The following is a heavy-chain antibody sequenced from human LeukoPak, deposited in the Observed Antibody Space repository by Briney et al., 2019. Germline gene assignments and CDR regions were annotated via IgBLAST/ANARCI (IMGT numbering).Heavy chain of an antibody. V-gene: IGHV3-30-3*01. CDR3: ARDVLAAGATGTFDI. Sequence: SGGSLRLSCAASGFTFSSYAMHWVRQAPGKGLEWVAVISYDGSNKYYADSVKGRFTISRDNAKTSLYLQMNSLRAEDTAVYYCARDVLAAGATGTFDIWGQGTMVTVSS. CDR2: ISYDGSNK. CDR1: GFTFSSYA. J-gene: IGHJ3*02. D-gene: IGHD1-14*01.